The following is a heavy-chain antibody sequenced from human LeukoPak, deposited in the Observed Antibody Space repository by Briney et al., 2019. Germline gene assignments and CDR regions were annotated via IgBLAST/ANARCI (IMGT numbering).Heavy chain of an antibody. Sequence: GGSLRLSCAASGFTFSDYYMSWIRQAPGKGLEWVSYISSSGSTIYYADSVKGRFTISRDNAKSSLYLQMNSLRAEDTAVYYCARAALRYFDRDAFDIWGQGTMVNVSS. D-gene: IGHD3-9*01. CDR2: ISSSGSTI. V-gene: IGHV3-11*04. CDR1: GFTFSDYY. CDR3: ARAALRYFDRDAFDI. J-gene: IGHJ3*02.